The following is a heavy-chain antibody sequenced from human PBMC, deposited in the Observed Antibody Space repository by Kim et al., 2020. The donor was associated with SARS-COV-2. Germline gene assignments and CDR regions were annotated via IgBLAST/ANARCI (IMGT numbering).Heavy chain of an antibody. CDR2: IIPIFGTA. D-gene: IGHD6-13*01. V-gene: IGHV1-69*13. CDR1: GGTFSSYA. J-gene: IGHJ6*02. CDR3: ARVPSPGCSSSPHLYSYYYYGMDV. Sequence: SVKVSCKASGGTFSSYAISWVRQAPGQGLEWMGGIIPIFGTANYAQKFQGRVTITADESTSTAYMELSSLRSEDTAVYYCARVPSPGCSSSPHLYSYYYYGMDVWGQGTTVTVSS.